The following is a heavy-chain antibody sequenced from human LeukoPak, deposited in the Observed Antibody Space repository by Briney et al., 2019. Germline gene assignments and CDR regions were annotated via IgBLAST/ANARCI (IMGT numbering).Heavy chain of an antibody. D-gene: IGHD1-26*01. V-gene: IGHV3-66*02. CDR2: IYSGGSK. Sequence: GGSLRLSRAASGLTVSSNYMSWVRQAPGKGLEGVSVIYSGGSKYYTDSVKGRFTISRDTSNNMPYLQMNSLRDEDTAVYYCAKDIGSIVGSSPFDYWGQGTQVTVSS. CDR1: GLTVSSNY. J-gene: IGHJ4*02. CDR3: AKDIGSIVGSSPFDY.